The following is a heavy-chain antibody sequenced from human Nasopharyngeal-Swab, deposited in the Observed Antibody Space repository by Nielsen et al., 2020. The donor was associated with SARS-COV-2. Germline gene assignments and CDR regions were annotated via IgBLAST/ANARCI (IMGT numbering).Heavy chain of an antibody. CDR1: GYTFTSYD. CDR3: ARLSNHDFWSGYYAYMDV. CDR2: MNPNSGNT. D-gene: IGHD3-3*01. Sequence: ASVKVSCKASGYTFTSYDINWVRQATGQGLEWMGWMNPNSGNTGYAQKFQGRVTMTRNTSISTAYMELSSLRSEDTAVYYCARLSNHDFWSGYYAYMDVWGKGTTVTVSS. V-gene: IGHV1-8*01. J-gene: IGHJ6*03.